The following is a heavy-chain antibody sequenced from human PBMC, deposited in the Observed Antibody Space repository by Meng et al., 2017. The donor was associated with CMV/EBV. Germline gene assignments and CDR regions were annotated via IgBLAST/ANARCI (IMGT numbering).Heavy chain of an antibody. CDR3: AKEGAAAGLTNYYYGMDV. Sequence: ASVKVSCKASGYTFTGYYMHWVRQAPGQGLEWMGWINPNSGGTNYAQKFQGRVTMTRGTSISTAYMELSRLRSDDTAVYYCAKEGAAAGLTNYYYGMDVWGQGTTVTVSS. D-gene: IGHD6-13*01. J-gene: IGHJ6*02. CDR1: GYTFTGYY. V-gene: IGHV1-2*02. CDR2: INPNSGGT.